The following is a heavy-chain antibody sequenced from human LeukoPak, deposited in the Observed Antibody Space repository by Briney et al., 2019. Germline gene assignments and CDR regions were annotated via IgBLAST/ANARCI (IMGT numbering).Heavy chain of an antibody. Sequence: SETLSLTCIVSGGSINNHYWTWIRQTPGKGLEWIGDIHYTGTTKYNPSLKSRVTISVDTSKNQFSLNLSSVTAADTAVYYCASQYSSGWYYFDSWGQGTLVTVSS. CDR3: ASQYSSGWYYFDS. D-gene: IGHD6-19*01. CDR2: IHYTGTT. J-gene: IGHJ4*02. CDR1: GGSINNHY. V-gene: IGHV4-59*08.